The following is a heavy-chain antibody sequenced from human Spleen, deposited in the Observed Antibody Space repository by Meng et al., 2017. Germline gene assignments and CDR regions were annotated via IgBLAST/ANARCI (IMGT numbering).Heavy chain of an antibody. CDR3: AREIGYGSGSYGQYYYYYGMDV. Sequence: SETLSLTCTVSGGSISSSSYYWGWIRQPPGKGLEWIGYIYYSGSTNYNPSLKSRVTISVDTSKNQFSLKLSSVTAADTAVYYCAREIGYGSGSYGQYYYYYGMDVWGQGTTVTVSS. CDR1: GGSISSSSYY. V-gene: IGHV4-61*05. D-gene: IGHD3-10*01. J-gene: IGHJ6*02. CDR2: IYYSGST.